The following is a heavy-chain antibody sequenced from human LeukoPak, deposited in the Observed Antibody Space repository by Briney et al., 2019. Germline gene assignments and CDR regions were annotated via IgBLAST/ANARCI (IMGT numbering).Heavy chain of an antibody. V-gene: IGHV3-30*02. CDR3: AKESPRNRWFGERGGYFDY. CDR2: IQYDGSNE. J-gene: IGHJ4*02. Sequence: GGSLRLSCAASGFTFSSYGMHWVRQAPGKGLEWVAYIQYDGSNEQYADSVKGRFTISRDNSKNTLYLQMNSLRAEDTAVYYCAKESPRNRWFGERGGYFDYWGQGTLVTVSS. CDR1: GFTFSSYG. D-gene: IGHD3-10*01.